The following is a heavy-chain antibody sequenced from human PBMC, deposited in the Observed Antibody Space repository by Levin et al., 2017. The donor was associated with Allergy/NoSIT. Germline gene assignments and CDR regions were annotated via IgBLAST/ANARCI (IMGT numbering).Heavy chain of an antibody. CDR1: GFTVSNNY. J-gene: IGHJ4*02. V-gene: IGHV3-53*01. CDR3: TGGPSGVRS. CDR2: IYSRGGT. Sequence: PGGSLRLSCAASGFTVSNNYMSWVRQAPGKGLEWVSLIYSRGGTNYADSVKGRFTISRDSSKNTLYLQMNSLRAEDTAVYYCTGGPSGVRSWGQGTLVTVSS. D-gene: IGHD3-16*01.